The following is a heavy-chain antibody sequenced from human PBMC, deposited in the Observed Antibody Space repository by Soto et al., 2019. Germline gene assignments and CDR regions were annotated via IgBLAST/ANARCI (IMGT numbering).Heavy chain of an antibody. V-gene: IGHV3-30-3*01. Sequence: GRPLRQSRRAVGVNISNYAMHRVRQAPGKGLEWVAVISYDGSNKYYADSVKGRFTISRDNSKNTLYLQMNSLRAEDTAVYYCARGIGMAYFDYWGQGTLVTVSS. CDR3: ARGIGMAYFDY. J-gene: IGHJ4*02. CDR2: ISYDGSNK. CDR1: GVNISNYA. D-gene: IGHD3-10*01.